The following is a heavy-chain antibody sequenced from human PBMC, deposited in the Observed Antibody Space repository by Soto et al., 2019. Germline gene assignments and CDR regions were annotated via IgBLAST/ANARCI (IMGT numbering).Heavy chain of an antibody. CDR1: GGSISSGGYY. V-gene: IGHV4-31*03. J-gene: IGHJ6*02. D-gene: IGHD3-3*01. CDR3: ARELTIFGVVIGMDV. CDR2: IYYSGST. Sequence: QVQLQESGPGLVKPSQTLSLTCTVSGGSISSGGYYWSWIRQHPGKGLEWIGYIYYSGSTYYNPSLKSRVTISVYTSKNQFSLKLSSVTAAATSVYYCARELTIFGVVIGMDVWGQGTTVTVSS.